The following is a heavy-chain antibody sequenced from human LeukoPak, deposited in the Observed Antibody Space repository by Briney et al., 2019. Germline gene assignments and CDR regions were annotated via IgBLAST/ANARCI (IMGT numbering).Heavy chain of an antibody. D-gene: IGHD6-19*01. CDR2: INSNSGGT. CDR3: ARVVAGNWFDP. J-gene: IGHJ5*02. Sequence: ASVKVSCKASGYTFTGYYMHWVRQAPGQGLEWMGWINSNSGGTNYAQKFQGRVTMTRDTSITTAYMELSRLRSDDTAVYYCARVVAGNWFDPWGQGTLVTVSP. CDR1: GYTFTGYY. V-gene: IGHV1-2*02.